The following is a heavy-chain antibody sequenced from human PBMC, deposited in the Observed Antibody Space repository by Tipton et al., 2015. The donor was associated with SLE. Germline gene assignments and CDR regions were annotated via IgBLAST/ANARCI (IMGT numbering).Heavy chain of an antibody. CDR2: ISYDGSKK. Sequence: SLRLSCAVSGFTFSSYAVHWVRQAPGQGLEWVAVISYDGSKKYYADSVKGRFTISRDNSRNTLSLQMNSLRAEDTAVYYCASSLPYGGLFDYWGQGTLVTVSS. CDR1: GFTFSSYA. D-gene: IGHD2-2*02. CDR3: ASSLPYGGLFDY. J-gene: IGHJ4*02. V-gene: IGHV3-30*04.